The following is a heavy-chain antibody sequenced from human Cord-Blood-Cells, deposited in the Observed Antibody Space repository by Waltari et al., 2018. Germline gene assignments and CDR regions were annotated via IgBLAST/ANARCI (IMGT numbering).Heavy chain of an antibody. D-gene: IGHD7-27*01. Sequence: EVQLVESGGGLAKPGGSLSLSCAASGFTFRSYAMNWGRQAPGKGRGGVSSISSSGSYIYYADSVKGRFTISRDNAKNSLYLQMNSLRAEDTAVYYCARLRANWGCDYWGQGTLVTVSS. J-gene: IGHJ4*02. CDR3: ARLRANWGCDY. CDR1: GFTFRSYA. CDR2: ISSSGSYI. V-gene: IGHV3-21*01.